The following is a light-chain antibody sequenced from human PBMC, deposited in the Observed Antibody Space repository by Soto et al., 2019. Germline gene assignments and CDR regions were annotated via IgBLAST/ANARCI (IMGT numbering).Light chain of an antibody. CDR2: EGS. Sequence: QSVLTQPASVSGSPGQSITISCTGTSIDVGSYNLVSWYQQHPGKAPKLMIYEGSKRPSGVSNRFSGSKSGNTASLTISGLQAEDEADYYCCSYAGSSTFYVFGTGTKVTGL. J-gene: IGLJ1*01. V-gene: IGLV2-23*01. CDR3: CSYAGSSTFYV. CDR1: SIDVGSYNL.